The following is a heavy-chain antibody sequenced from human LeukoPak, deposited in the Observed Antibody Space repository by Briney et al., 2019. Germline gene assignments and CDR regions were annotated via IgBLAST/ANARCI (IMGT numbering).Heavy chain of an antibody. V-gene: IGHV4-61*02. D-gene: IGHD2-21*02. CDR3: AREYCGGDCYSGEFDH. J-gene: IGHJ4*02. CDR2: IYTSGST. CDR1: GGSSSSGSYY. Sequence: SETLSLTCTVAGGSSSSGSYYWSWIRQPAGKGLEWIGRIYTSGSTNYNPSLKSRVTISVDTSKNQFSLKLSSVTAADTAVYYCAREYCGGDCYSGEFDHWAQGTLVTVSS.